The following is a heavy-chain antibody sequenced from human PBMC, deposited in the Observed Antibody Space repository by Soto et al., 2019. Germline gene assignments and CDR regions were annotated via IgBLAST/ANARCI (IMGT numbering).Heavy chain of an antibody. J-gene: IGHJ4*02. Sequence: QVQLVQSGAEVKKPGASVKVSCKASGYTFNSYYIHWVRQAPGQGLEWMGRINPNSDVTGYAQSFQSRVTMSSNMSITTACVELTRLRSDDTAVYYCVRVGFNSHSDFDYWGQGTLITVSS. CDR1: GYTFNSYY. CDR3: VRVGFNSHSDFDY. V-gene: IGHV1-2*06. D-gene: IGHD2-21*01. CDR2: INPNSDVT.